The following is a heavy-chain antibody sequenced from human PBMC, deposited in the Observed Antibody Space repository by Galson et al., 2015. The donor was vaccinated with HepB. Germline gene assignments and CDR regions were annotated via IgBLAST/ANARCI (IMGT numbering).Heavy chain of an antibody. D-gene: IGHD1-26*01. CDR2: ISSSSSYT. CDR3: ARVKRGSYYSLDY. J-gene: IGHJ4*02. Sequence: SLRLSCAASGFTFSDYYMSWIRQAPGKGLEWVSYISSSSSYTSYADSVKGRFTISRDNAKNSLYLQMNSLRAEDTAVYYCARVKRGSYYSLDYWGQGTLVTVSS. V-gene: IGHV3-11*06. CDR1: GFTFSDYY.